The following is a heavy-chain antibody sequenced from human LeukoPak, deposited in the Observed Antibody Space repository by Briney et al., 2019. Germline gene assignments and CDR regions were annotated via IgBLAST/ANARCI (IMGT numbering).Heavy chain of an antibody. CDR2: ISSSSSYI. CDR1: GFTFSSYS. D-gene: IGHD3-10*01. CDR3: ARVEGWFGERSG. Sequence: GGSLRLSCAASGFTFSSYSMNWVRQAPGKGLEWVSSISSSSSYIYYADSVKGRFTISRDNAKNSLYLQMNSLRAEDTAVYYCARVEGWFGERSGGGQGTLVTVSS. V-gene: IGHV3-21*01. J-gene: IGHJ4*02.